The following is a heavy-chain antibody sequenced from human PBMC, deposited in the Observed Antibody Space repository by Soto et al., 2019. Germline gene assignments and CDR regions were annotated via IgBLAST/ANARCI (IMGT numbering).Heavy chain of an antibody. CDR2: ISSSGSHM. D-gene: IGHD2-2*01. CDR3: ARGVVPTAMVDYYYYMDV. Sequence: PGGSLRLSCAASGFTFSRYSMNWVRQAPGKGLEWVSSISSSGSHMYYADSVKGRFTISRDNAKNSLCLQMNSLRSEDTAVYYCARGVVPTAMVDYYYYMDVWGKGTTVTVSS. CDR1: GFTFSRYS. J-gene: IGHJ6*03. V-gene: IGHV3-21*04.